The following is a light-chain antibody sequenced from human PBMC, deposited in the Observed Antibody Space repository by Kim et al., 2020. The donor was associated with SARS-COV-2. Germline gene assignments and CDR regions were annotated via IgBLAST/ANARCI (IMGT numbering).Light chain of an antibody. CDR1: SSDIGRYNF. V-gene: IGLV2-14*03. J-gene: IGLJ2*01. CDR2: DVS. Sequence: QSALTQPASVSGSPGQSITISCTGTSSDIGRYNFVYWYQQHPGKAPKLLIRDVSDRPSGISTRFSGSKSGNTASLTISGLQAEDEADYHCSSYGSGTIVLFGGGTQLTVL. CDR3: SSYGSGTIVL.